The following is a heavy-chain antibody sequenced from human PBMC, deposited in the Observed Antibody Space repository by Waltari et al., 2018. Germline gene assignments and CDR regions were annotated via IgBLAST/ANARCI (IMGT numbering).Heavy chain of an antibody. CDR2: IYHSGST. J-gene: IGHJ4*02. CDR3: AGHRWSSSYYYFDY. D-gene: IGHD6-6*01. CDR1: GYSISSGYY. Sequence: QVQLQESGPGLVKPSETLSLTCAVSGYSISSGYYWGWIRQPPGKGLEWIGSIYHSGSTYYNPSLKSRVTISVDTSKNQFSLKLSSVTAADTAVYYCAGHRWSSSYYYFDYWGQGTLVTVSS. V-gene: IGHV4-38-2*01.